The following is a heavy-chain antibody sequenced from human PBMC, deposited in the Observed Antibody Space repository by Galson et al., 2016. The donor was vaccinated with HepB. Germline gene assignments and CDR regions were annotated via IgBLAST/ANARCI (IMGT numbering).Heavy chain of an antibody. J-gene: IGHJ4*02. D-gene: IGHD3-22*01. CDR3: ASDNYDNSGYYPVGDY. CDR1: GGTFSSYA. CDR2: IIPIFGTA. V-gene: IGHV1-69*13. Sequence: SVKVSCKASGGTFSSYAINWVRQAPGQGLEWMGGIIPIFGTANYAQKFQGRVTITADESTSTAHMELSSLRSEDTAVYYCASDNYDNSGYYPVGDYWGQGTLVTVSS.